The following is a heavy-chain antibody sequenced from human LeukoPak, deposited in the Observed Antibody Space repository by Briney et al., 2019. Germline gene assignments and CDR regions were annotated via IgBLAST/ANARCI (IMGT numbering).Heavy chain of an antibody. CDR2: IIPILRTA. V-gene: IGHV1-69*04. CDR1: GDTFTRNA. CDR3: AKGKRFVGHFDF. J-gene: IGHJ4*02. Sequence: ASVTVSCKASGDTFTRNAVSSVRQAPGQGLEWIGRIIPILRTAEYAQKYQGRLTITVDRSTRTAYMEVGSLRSDDTAVYYCAKGKRFVGHFDFWGQGTLVTVSS. D-gene: IGHD5-24*01.